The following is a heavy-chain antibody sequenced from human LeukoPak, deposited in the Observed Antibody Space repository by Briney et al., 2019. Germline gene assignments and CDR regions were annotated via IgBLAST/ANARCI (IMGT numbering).Heavy chain of an antibody. Sequence: SETLSLTCAVYGGSFSGYYWSWIRQPPGKGLEWIGEINHSGSTNYNPSLKSRVTISVDTSKNQFSLKLSSVTAADTAVYYCAGGRPATAISYPFDYWGQGTLVTVSS. D-gene: IGHD2-2*02. V-gene: IGHV4-34*01. CDR1: GGSFSGYY. J-gene: IGHJ4*02. CDR2: INHSGST. CDR3: AGGRPATAISYPFDY.